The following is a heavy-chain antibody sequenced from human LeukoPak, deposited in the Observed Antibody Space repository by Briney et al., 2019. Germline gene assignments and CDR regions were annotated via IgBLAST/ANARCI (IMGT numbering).Heavy chain of an antibody. CDR3: ARDLAVTTGDAFEI. D-gene: IGHD4-17*01. Sequence: TGGSLRLSCAASGFTYSRYSMHWARQAPGKGLEWVSSISSSSAYIHYADSVKGRFTISRDNAENSLYLKMNSLRAEDTAVYYCARDLAVTTGDAFEIWGQGTMVTVSS. CDR2: ISSSSAYI. J-gene: IGHJ3*02. CDR1: GFTYSRYS. V-gene: IGHV3-21*01.